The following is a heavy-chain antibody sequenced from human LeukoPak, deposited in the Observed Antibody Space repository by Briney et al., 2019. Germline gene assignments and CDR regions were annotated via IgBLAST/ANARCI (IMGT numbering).Heavy chain of an antibody. CDR2: IYTSGST. CDR3: ATGTPRWYEDAFDI. Sequence: PSETLSLTCTVSGGSINSYYWSWIRQPAGKGLEWIGRIYTSGSTNYNPSLKSRVTMSVDTSKNQFSLKLSSVAAADTAVYYCATGTPRWYEDAFDIWGQGTMVTVSS. V-gene: IGHV4-4*07. CDR1: GGSINSYY. D-gene: IGHD6-13*01. J-gene: IGHJ3*02.